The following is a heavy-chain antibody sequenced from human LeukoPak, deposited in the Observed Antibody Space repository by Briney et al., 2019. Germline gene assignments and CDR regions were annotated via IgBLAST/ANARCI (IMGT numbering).Heavy chain of an antibody. CDR3: AAAPSSSWYGVY. CDR2: INPNSGGT. D-gene: IGHD6-13*01. J-gene: IGHJ4*02. Sequence: ASVKVSCKASGYTFTGYYMHWVRQAPGQGLEWMGWINPNSGGTNYAQKFQGRVTMTRDTSISTAYMELSRLRSDDTAVYHCAAAPSSSWYGVYWGQGTLVTVSS. V-gene: IGHV1-2*02. CDR1: GYTFTGYY.